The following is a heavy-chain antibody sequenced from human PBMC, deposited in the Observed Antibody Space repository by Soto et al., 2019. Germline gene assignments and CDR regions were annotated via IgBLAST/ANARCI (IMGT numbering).Heavy chain of an antibody. CDR2: IIPIFGAA. CDR3: ARDQMTGSGGSSSYAFDI. CDR1: GGTCSSYA. Sequence: QVQLVQSGAEVKKPGSSVKVSCKASGGTCSSYAISWVRQAPGQGLEWMGGIIPIFGAANYAQKFQGRVTITADESTSTAYMELSSLRSEDTAVYYCARDQMTGSGGSSSYAFDIWGQGTMVTVSS. J-gene: IGHJ3*02. D-gene: IGHD2-15*01. V-gene: IGHV1-69*01.